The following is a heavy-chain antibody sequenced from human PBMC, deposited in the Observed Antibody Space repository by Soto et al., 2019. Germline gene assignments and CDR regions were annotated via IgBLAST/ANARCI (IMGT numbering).Heavy chain of an antibody. CDR1: GGSISSGGYY. Sequence: SETLSLTCTVSGGSISSGGYYWSWIRQHPGKGLEWIGYIYYSGSTYYNPSLKSRVTISVDTSENQFSLKLSSVTAADTAVYYCARIYGPGRYSGYVGFDHWGQGTLVTVSS. CDR3: ARIYGPGRYSGYVGFDH. V-gene: IGHV4-31*03. CDR2: IYYSGST. D-gene: IGHD5-12*01. J-gene: IGHJ4*02.